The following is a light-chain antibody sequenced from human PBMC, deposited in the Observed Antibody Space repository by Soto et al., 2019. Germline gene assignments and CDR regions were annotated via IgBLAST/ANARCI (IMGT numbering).Light chain of an antibody. CDR1: QSISSW. Sequence: DIQMTQSPSTLSASVGDRVTITCRASQSISSWLAWYQQKPGKAPKLLIYKAFSLESGVPSRFSGSGSGTEFTLTISSLQPDDFATYYCQQYNSYSPITFGQGTRLEIK. CDR3: QQYNSYSPIT. CDR2: KAF. V-gene: IGKV1-5*03. J-gene: IGKJ5*01.